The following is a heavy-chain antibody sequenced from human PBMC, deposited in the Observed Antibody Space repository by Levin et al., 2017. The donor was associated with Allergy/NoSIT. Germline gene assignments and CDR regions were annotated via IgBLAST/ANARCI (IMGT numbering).Heavy chain of an antibody. Sequence: GESLKISCAASGFTFSSYAMHWVRQAPGKGLEWVAVISYDGSNKYYADSVKGRFTISRDNSKNTLYLQMNSLRAEDTAVYYCARGSLMTRVGPGSPGDYDYYGMDVWGQGTTVTVSS. D-gene: IGHD4-23*01. CDR1: GFTFSSYA. J-gene: IGHJ6*02. CDR2: ISYDGSNK. V-gene: IGHV3-30-3*01. CDR3: ARGSLMTRVGPGSPGDYDYYGMDV.